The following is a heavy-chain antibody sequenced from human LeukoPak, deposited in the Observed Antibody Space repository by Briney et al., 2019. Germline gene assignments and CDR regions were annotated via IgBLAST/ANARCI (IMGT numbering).Heavy chain of an antibody. CDR3: AKDRASGSGSYSYRGFDY. J-gene: IGHJ4*02. CDR1: GFTFSGYP. Sequence: GGSLRLSCAASGFTFSGYPMSWVRQAPGKGLKWFSAIGGSGGSTYYADSVKGRFTISRDNSKNTLYLQMNSLRAEDTAVYYCAKDRASGSGSYSYRGFDYWGQGTLVTVSS. D-gene: IGHD6-19*01. CDR2: IGGSGGST. V-gene: IGHV3-23*01.